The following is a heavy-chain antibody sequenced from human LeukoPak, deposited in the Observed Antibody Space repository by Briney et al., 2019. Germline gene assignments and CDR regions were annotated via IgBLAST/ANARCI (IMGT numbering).Heavy chain of an antibody. J-gene: IGHJ3*02. CDR1: GGSISSSSYY. Sequence: PSETLSLTCTVSGGSISSSSYYWGWIRQPPGKGLEWIGSIYYSGSTYYNPSLKSRVTISVDTSKNQFSLKLSSVTAADTAVYYCAGLDHANDAFDIWGQGTMGTVSS. CDR3: AGLDHANDAFDI. CDR2: IYYSGST. V-gene: IGHV4-39*07. D-gene: IGHD3-16*01.